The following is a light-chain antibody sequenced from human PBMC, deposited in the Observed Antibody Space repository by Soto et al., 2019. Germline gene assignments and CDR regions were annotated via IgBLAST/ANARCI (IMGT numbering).Light chain of an antibody. CDR2: DAS. J-gene: IGKJ1*01. CDR1: QSANSY. CDR3: QQRTNWPPEAT. V-gene: IGKV3-11*01. Sequence: EIVLTQSPATLSLSPGERATLSCRASQSANSYLAWYQQKPGQAPRLLIYDASNRATGIPARFSGSGSGTDFTLTISSLEPEDFAVYSCQQRTNWPPEATFGQGTKVDIK.